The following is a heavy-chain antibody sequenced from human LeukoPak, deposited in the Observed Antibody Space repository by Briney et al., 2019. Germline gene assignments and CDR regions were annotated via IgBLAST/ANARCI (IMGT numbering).Heavy chain of an antibody. D-gene: IGHD3-10*01. CDR1: GYTFTSYG. J-gene: IGHJ4*02. V-gene: IGHV1-2*02. CDR2: INPNSGGT. CDR3: ARELYGSGSYYRPDFDY. Sequence: ASVKVSCKASGYTFTSYGISWVRQAPGQGLEWMGWINPNSGGTNYAQKFQGRVTMTRDTSISTAYMELSRLRSDDTAVYYCARELYGSGSYYRPDFDYWGQGTLVTVSS.